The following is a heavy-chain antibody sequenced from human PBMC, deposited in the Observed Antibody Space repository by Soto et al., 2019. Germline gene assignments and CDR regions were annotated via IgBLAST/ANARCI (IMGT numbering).Heavy chain of an antibody. V-gene: IGHV3-30*18. Sequence: QVQLVESGGGVVQPGRSLRLSCAASGFTFSSYGMHWVRQAPGKGLEWVAVISYDGSNKYYADSVKGRFTISRDNSKNTLYLQMNSLRAEDTAVYYCAKGYDYVWGYPPNRYGMDVW. D-gene: IGHD3-16*01. CDR1: GFTFSSYG. CDR2: ISYDGSNK. J-gene: IGHJ6*01. CDR3: AKGYDYVWGYPPNRYGMDV.